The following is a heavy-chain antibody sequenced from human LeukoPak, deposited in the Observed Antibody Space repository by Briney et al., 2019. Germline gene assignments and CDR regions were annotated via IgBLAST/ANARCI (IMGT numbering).Heavy chain of an antibody. J-gene: IGHJ4*02. CDR3: ARVPGRRELDY. CDR1: GFTFSSYG. V-gene: IGHV3-21*01. Sequence: GGSLRLSCEASGFTFSSYGMNWVRQAPGKGLEWVSSISSTSSYIYYADSLKGRFTISRDSAKNSLYLQMNSLRAEDTAVYYCARVPGRRELDYWGQGTLVTVSS. CDR2: ISSTSSYI.